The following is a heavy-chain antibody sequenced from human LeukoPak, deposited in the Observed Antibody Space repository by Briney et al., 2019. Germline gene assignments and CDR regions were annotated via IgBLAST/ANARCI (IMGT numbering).Heavy chain of an antibody. Sequence: ASVEVSCKASGFTFTSSAVQWVRQARGQRLEWIGWIVVGSGNTNYAQKFQERVTITRDMSTSTAYMELSSLRSEDTAVYYCAAEGGYSYGYESLDYWGQGTLVTVSS. D-gene: IGHD5-18*01. V-gene: IGHV1-58*01. CDR2: IVVGSGNT. CDR1: GFTFTSSA. CDR3: AAEGGYSYGYESLDY. J-gene: IGHJ4*02.